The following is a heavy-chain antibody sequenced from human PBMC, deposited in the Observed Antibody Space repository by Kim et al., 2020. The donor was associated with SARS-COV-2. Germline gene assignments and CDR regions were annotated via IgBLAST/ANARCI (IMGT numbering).Heavy chain of an antibody. D-gene: IGHD4-4*01. CDR2: INHSGST. Sequence: SETLSLTCAVYGGSFSGYYWSWIRQPPGKGLEWIGEINHSGSTNYNPSLKSRVTISVDTSKNQFSLKLSSVTAADTAVYYCARVRYSVYYYYGMDVWGQG. V-gene: IGHV4-34*01. CDR3: ARVRYSVYYYYGMDV. J-gene: IGHJ6*02. CDR1: GGSFSGYY.